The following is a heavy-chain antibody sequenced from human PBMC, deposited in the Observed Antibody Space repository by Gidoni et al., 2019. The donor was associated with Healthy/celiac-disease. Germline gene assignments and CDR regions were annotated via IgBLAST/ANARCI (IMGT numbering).Heavy chain of an antibody. J-gene: IGHJ4*02. V-gene: IGHV3-9*01. Sequence: EVQLVESGGGLVQPGRSLRLSCAASGFTFDDYAMHWVRQAPGKGLEWVSVISWNSGSIGYADSVKGRFTISRDNAKNSLYLQMNSLRAEDTALYYCASTGFDYWGQGTLVTVSS. CDR2: ISWNSGSI. D-gene: IGHD2-2*01. CDR1: GFTFDDYA. CDR3: ASTGFDY.